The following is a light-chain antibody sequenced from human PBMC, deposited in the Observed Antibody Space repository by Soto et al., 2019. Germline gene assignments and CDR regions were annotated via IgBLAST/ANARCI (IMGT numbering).Light chain of an antibody. CDR2: AAS. CDR3: QQSYTIPYT. Sequence: DIQMTQSPSSLPASVGDRVTLTCRASQSISTYLNWYQQKPGKAPKLLIHAASTLQSGVPSRLSGRGSGTDFTLTISSLQPEDFATYYCQQSYTIPYTFGQGPKLEIK. CDR1: QSISTY. J-gene: IGKJ2*01. V-gene: IGKV1-39*01.